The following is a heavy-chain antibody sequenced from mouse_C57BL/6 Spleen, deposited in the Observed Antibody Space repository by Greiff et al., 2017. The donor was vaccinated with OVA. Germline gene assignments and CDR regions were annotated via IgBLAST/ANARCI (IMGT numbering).Heavy chain of an antibody. CDR1: GYTFTSYW. J-gene: IGHJ2*01. V-gene: IGHV1-64*01. D-gene: IGHD3-2*02. CDR2: IHPNSGST. CDR3: TTLDSSGYKGYYFDY. Sequence: QVQLQQPGAELVKPGASVKLSCKASGYTFTSYWMHWVKQRPGQGLEWIGMIHPNSGSTNYNEKFKSKATLTVDKSSSTAYMELRSLTSEDSAVYYCTTLDSSGYKGYYFDYWGQGTTLTVSS.